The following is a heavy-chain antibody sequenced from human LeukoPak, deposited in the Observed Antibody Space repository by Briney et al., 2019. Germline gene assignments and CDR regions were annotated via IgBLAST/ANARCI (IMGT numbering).Heavy chain of an antibody. Sequence: QPGRSLRLSCAASGFTFSSYAMHWVRQAPGKGLEWVAVISYDGSNKYYADSVKGRFTISRDNSKNTLYLQMNSLRAEDTAVYYCARGLLLWFGELSQSFDYWGQGTLVTVSS. V-gene: IGHV3-30*04. J-gene: IGHJ4*02. CDR3: ARGLLLWFGELSQSFDY. CDR1: GFTFSSYA. CDR2: ISYDGSNK. D-gene: IGHD3-10*01.